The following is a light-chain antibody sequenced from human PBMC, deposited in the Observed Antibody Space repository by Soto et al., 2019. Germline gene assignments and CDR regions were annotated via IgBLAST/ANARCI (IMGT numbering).Light chain of an antibody. CDR2: RST. J-gene: IGLJ2*01. Sequence: QPVLTQSPSASGTPGQRVTISCSGSSSNVGSNSVNWYQHFPGTAPKVLIYRSTQRPSGVPDRFSGSKSGTSASLAISGLQSEDEADYYCAAWDDSLYGVVFGGGTKLTVL. CDR3: AAWDDSLYGVV. V-gene: IGLV1-44*01. CDR1: SSNVGSNS.